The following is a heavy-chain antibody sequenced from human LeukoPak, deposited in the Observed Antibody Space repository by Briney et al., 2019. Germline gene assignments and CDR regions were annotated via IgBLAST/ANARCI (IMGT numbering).Heavy chain of an antibody. D-gene: IGHD3-10*01. CDR2: INYGGST. Sequence: PSETLSLTCTVSGGSVSSTTYYWSWICQPPGKGLEGIASINYGGSTYYHPSLKSRVTISVDTSENQFSLKLSSVTAADTAVYYCARYVVYGSGKYYFDYWGQGTLVTVSS. CDR1: GGSVSSTTYY. J-gene: IGHJ4*02. CDR3: ARYVVYGSGKYYFDY. V-gene: IGHV4-39*01.